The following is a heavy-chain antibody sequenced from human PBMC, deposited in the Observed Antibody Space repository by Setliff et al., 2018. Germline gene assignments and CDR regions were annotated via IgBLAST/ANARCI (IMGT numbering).Heavy chain of an antibody. CDR1: GFTFSTYA. V-gene: IGHV3-30*07. D-gene: IGHD2-2*01. CDR2: VSYDGRNK. J-gene: IGHJ6*03. Sequence: LSLSCAASGFTFSTYAIHWVRQGPGKGLEWVAIVSYDGRNKYYADSVKGRFTISRDNAKNTLYLQMNSLRDEDTAVYYCARDRGSDSCRGCDYMDVWGKGTTVTVSS. CDR3: ARDRGSDSCRGCDYMDV.